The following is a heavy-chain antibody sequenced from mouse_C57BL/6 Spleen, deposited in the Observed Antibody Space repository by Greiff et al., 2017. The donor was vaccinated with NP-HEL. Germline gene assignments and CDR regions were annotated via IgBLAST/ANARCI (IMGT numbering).Heavy chain of an antibody. J-gene: IGHJ3*01. V-gene: IGHV2-2*01. CDR3: ARNLDYYGSSGFAY. D-gene: IGHD1-1*01. CDR1: GFSLTSYG. Sequence: VKVVESGPGLVQPSQSLSITCTVSGFSLTSYGVHWVRQSPGKGLEWLGVIWSGGSTDYNAAFISRLSISKDNSKSQVFFKMNSLQADDTAIYYCARNLDYYGSSGFAYWGQGTLVTVSA. CDR2: IWSGGST.